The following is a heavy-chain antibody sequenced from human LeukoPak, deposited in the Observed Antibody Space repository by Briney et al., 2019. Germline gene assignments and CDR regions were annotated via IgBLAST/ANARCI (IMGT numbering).Heavy chain of an antibody. CDR2: ISSSSSYI. CDR3: ARDSGDSSGYYFDAFDI. D-gene: IGHD3-22*01. J-gene: IGHJ3*02. CDR1: GFTFSSYS. Sequence: GGSPRLSCAASGFTFSSYSMNWVRQAPGKGLEWVSSISSSSSYIYYADSVKGRFTISRDNAKNSLYLQMNSLRAEGTAVYYCARDSGDSSGYYFDAFDIWGQGTMVTVSS. V-gene: IGHV3-21*01.